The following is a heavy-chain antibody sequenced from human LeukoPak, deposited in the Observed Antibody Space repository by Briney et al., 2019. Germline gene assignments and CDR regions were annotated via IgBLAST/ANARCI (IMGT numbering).Heavy chain of an antibody. D-gene: IGHD3-22*01. CDR1: GGTFSSYA. Sequence: SVKVSCKASGGTFSSYAISWVRQAPGQGLEWMGGIIPIFGTANYAQKFQGRVTITADESTSTAYMELSSLRSEDTAVYYCATYDSSGYREYFQHWGQGTLVTVSS. J-gene: IGHJ1*01. CDR2: IIPIFGTA. CDR3: ATYDSSGYREYFQH. V-gene: IGHV1-69*13.